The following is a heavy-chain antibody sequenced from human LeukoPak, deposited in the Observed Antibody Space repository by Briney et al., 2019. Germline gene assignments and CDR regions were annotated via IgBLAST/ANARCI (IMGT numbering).Heavy chain of an antibody. CDR1: GYSISSGYY. CDR3: ARRRRVDYGDYPGY. V-gene: IGHV4-38-2*02. CDR2: IYHSGST. Sequence: SETLSLTCTVSGYSISSGYYWGWIRQPPGKGLEWIGSIYHSGSTYYNPSLKSRVTISVDTSKNQFSLKLSSVTAADTAVYYCARRRRVDYGDYPGYWGQGTLVTVSS. D-gene: IGHD4-17*01. J-gene: IGHJ4*02.